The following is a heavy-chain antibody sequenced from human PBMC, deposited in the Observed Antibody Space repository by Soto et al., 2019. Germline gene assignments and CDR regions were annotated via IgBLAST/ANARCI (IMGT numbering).Heavy chain of an antibody. J-gene: IGHJ6*02. D-gene: IGHD5-18*01. CDR2: IIPIFGTA. CDR1: GGTFSSYS. CDR3: ARYTAMVTITTRDVYYYYGMDV. Sequence: ASVKVSCKASGGTFSSYSISWVRQAPGQGLEWMGGIIPIFGTANYAQKFQGRVTITADNSTSTAYMELSSLRSEDTAVYYCARYTAMVTITTRDVYYYYGMDVWGQGTTVTVSS. V-gene: IGHV1-69*06.